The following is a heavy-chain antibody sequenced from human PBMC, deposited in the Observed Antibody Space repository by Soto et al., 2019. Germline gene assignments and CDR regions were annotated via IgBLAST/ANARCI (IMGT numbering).Heavy chain of an antibody. D-gene: IGHD6-6*01. CDR1: GCTFSSYA. Sequence: WGSLRLSCAAFGCTFSSYAIRRVRQAPGKGLEWVAVISYDGSNKYYADSVKGRFTISRDNSKNTLYLQMNSLRAEDTAVYYCAKDLASSSPDYYFDYWGQGTLVTVSS. CDR3: AKDLASSSPDYYFDY. J-gene: IGHJ4*02. V-gene: IGHV3-30-3*01. CDR2: ISYDGSNK.